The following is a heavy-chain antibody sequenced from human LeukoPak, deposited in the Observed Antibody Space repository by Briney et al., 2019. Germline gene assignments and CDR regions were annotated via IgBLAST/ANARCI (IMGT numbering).Heavy chain of an antibody. J-gene: IGHJ4*02. CDR3: AKDGGYDRDGYTLHYFDY. CDR1: GFTFDDYG. Sequence: GGSLRLSCAASGFTFDDYGMSWVRQAPGKGLEWVSGINWNGGSTGYADSVKGRFAISRDNAKNSLYLQMNSLRAEDTALYYCAKDGGYDRDGYTLHYFDYWGQGTLVTVSS. D-gene: IGHD5-24*01. V-gene: IGHV3-20*04. CDR2: INWNGGST.